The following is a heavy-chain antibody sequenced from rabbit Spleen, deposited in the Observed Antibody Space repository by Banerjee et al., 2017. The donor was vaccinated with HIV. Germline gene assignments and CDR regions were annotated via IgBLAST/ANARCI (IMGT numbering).Heavy chain of an antibody. CDR2: IYAGSSGST. J-gene: IGHJ4*01. Sequence: QEQLVESGGDLVKPGTSLTLTCTASGFSFSSNYYMCWVRQAPGKGLECIACIYAGSSGSTYYANWAKGQFTISKTSSTTVTLQMTSLTVADTATYFCARGSATMTMVITGYYLNLWGPGTLVTVS. CDR1: GFSFSSNYY. V-gene: IGHV1S45*01. D-gene: IGHD2-1*01. CDR3: ARGSATMTMVITGYYLNL.